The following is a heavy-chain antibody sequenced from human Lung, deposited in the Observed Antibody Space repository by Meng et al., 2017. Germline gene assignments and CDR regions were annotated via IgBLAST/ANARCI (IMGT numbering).Heavy chain of an antibody. D-gene: IGHD4-11*01. J-gene: IGHJ4*02. CDR1: GGSFSDYY. V-gene: IGHV4-34*01. CDR2: INHSGST. Sequence: HVRLQESGGGPLKPSETLSLTCVVSGGSFSDYYWSWIRQPPGKGLEWIGEINHSGSTNYNPSLESRATISVDTSQNNLSLKLSSVTAADSAVYYCARGPTTMAHDFDYWGQGTLVTVSS. CDR3: ARGPTTMAHDFDY.